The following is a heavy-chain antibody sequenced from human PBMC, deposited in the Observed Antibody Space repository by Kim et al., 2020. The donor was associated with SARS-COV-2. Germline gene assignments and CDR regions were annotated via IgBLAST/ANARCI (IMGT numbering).Heavy chain of an antibody. CDR3: ARYCSSATCHGAFDI. D-gene: IGHD2-2*01. J-gene: IGHJ3*02. Sequence: PYLKKRATISVDTSKNQFSLKLNSVTAADTAIYYCARYCSSATCHGAFDIWGQGTMVTVSS. V-gene: IGHV4-34*04.